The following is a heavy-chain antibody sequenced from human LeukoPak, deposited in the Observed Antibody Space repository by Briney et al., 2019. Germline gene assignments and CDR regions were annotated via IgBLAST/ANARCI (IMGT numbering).Heavy chain of an antibody. CDR2: ISSSGSTI. CDR1: GFTFSNAW. V-gene: IGHV3-11*01. J-gene: IGHJ4*02. Sequence: GGSLRLSCAASGFTFSNAWMSWIRQAPGKGLEWVSYISSSGSTIYYADSVKGRFTISRDNAKNSLYLQMNSLRAEDTAVYYCAREMSGYDDDYWGQGTLVTVSS. CDR3: AREMSGYDDDY. D-gene: IGHD5-12*01.